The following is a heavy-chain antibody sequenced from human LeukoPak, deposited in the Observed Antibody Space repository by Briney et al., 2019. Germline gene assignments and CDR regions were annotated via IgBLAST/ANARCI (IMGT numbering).Heavy chain of an antibody. J-gene: IGHJ3*02. CDR1: GGSISSYY. D-gene: IGHD3-22*01. V-gene: IGHV4-59*01. CDR3: ARVSYYDSSGYLDAFDI. Sequence: PSETLSLTCTVSGGSISSYYWSWVRQPPGKGLEWIGYIYYSGSTNYNPSLKSRVTISVDTSKNQFSLKLSSVTAADTAVYYCARVSYYDSSGYLDAFDIWGQGTMVTVSS. CDR2: IYYSGST.